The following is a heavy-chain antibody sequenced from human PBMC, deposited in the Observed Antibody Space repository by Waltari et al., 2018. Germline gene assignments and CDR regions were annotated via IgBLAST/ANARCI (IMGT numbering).Heavy chain of an antibody. V-gene: IGHV4-34*01. D-gene: IGHD3-10*01. CDR1: GGSFSGYY. CDR2: INHSGST. J-gene: IGHJ4*02. Sequence: QVQLQQWGAGLLKSSETLSLTCAVYGGSFSGYYWSWIRQPPGKGLEWIGEINHSGSTNYNPSLKSRVTISVDTSKNQFSLKLSSVTAADTAVYYCARRLRAMVRGGYQRTQFDYWGQGTLVTVSS. CDR3: ARRLRAMVRGGYQRTQFDY.